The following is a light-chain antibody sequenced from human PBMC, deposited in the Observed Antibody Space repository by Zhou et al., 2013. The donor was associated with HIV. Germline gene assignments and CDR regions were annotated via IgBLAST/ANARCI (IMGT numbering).Light chain of an antibody. CDR1: QSLLHSNGKTY. J-gene: IGKJ1*01. CDR2: LGF. CDR3: MQALQTLWT. Sequence: DIVMTQSPLSLPVTPGEPASISCRSSQSLLHSNGKTYLAWYLQRPGQSPQLLIYLGFNRASGVPDRFSGSGSGTDFTLKISRVEAEDVGVYYCMQALQTLWTFGQGTKVEIK. V-gene: IGKV2-28*01.